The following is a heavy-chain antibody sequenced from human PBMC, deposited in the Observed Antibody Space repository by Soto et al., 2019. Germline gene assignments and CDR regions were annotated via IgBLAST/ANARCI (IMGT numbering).Heavy chain of an antibody. CDR1: GGSIKSYY. CDR3: ARYSYGSDYYFDY. D-gene: IGHD3-10*01. CDR2: IYYSGST. Sequence: QVQLQESGPGLVKPSETLSLTCTVSGGSIKSYYWSWIRQPPGKGLEWIGFIYYSGSTNSNPSLKSRVIMSVDTSKNQFSLKLSAVIAADTAIYYCARYSYGSDYYFDYWGQGTLVTVSS. V-gene: IGHV4-59*01. J-gene: IGHJ4*02.